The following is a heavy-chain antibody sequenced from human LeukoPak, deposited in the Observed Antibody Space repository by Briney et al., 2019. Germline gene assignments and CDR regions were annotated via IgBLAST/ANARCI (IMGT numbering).Heavy chain of an antibody. J-gene: IGHJ3*02. D-gene: IGHD5-18*01. CDR2: FDPEDGET. V-gene: IGHV1-24*01. CDR3: ATRYSYGYGDAFDI. Sequence: ASVKVSCKVSGYTLTELSMHWVRQAPGKGLEWMGGFDPEDGETIYAQKFQGRVTMTEDTSTDTAYMELSSLRSEDTAVYYCATRYSYGYGDAFDIWGQGTMVTVSS. CDR1: GYTLTELS.